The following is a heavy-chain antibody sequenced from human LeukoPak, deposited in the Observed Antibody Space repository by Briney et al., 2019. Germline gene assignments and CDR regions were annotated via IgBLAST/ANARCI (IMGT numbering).Heavy chain of an antibody. V-gene: IGHV3-30*02. CDR3: AGIRQLVNPDYMDV. CDR2: IRYDGSNK. CDR1: GFTFSSYG. J-gene: IGHJ6*03. Sequence: GGSLRLSCAASGFTFSSYGMHWVRQAPGKGLEWVAFIRYDGSNKYYADSVKGRFTISRGNSKNTLYLQMNSLRAEDTAVYYCAGIRQLVNPDYMDVWGKGTTVTVSS. D-gene: IGHD6-13*01.